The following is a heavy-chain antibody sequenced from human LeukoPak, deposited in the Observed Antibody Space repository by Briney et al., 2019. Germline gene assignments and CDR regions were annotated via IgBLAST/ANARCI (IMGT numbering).Heavy chain of an antibody. D-gene: IGHD1-1*01. CDR3: ARGNWNDVVGYYFDY. CDR1: GYSISSGYY. J-gene: IGHJ4*02. CDR2: IYHSGST. Sequence: SETLSLTCTVSGYSISSGYYWGWIRQPPGKGLEWIGSIYHSGSTYYNPSLKSRVTISVDTSKNQFSLKLSSVTAANTAVYYCARGNWNDVVGYYFDYWGQGTLVTVSS. V-gene: IGHV4-38-2*02.